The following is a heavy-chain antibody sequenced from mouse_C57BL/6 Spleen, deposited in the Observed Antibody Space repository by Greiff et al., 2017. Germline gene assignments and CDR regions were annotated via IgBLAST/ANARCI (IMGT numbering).Heavy chain of an antibody. Sequence: VQRVESGPELVKPGASVKISCKASGYAFSSSWMNWVKQRPGKGLEWIGRIYPGDGDTNYNGKFKGKATLTADKSSSTAYMQLSSLTSEDSAVYFCARSGYYGSPFDYWGQGTTLTVSS. CDR2: IYPGDGDT. J-gene: IGHJ2*01. CDR1: GYAFSSSW. CDR3: ARSGYYGSPFDY. D-gene: IGHD1-1*01. V-gene: IGHV1-82*01.